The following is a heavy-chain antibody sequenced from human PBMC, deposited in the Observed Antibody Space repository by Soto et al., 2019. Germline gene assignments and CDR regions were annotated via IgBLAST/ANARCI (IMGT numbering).Heavy chain of an antibody. CDR2: IIPIFGTA. V-gene: IGHV1-69*01. CDR3: ARDETTQPLTMVRGGRWNWFDP. J-gene: IGHJ5*02. Sequence: QVQLVQSGAEVKKPGSSVKVSCKASGGTFSSYAISWVRQAPGQGLEWMGGIIPIFGTANYAQTFQGRVTLTADESTSTAYMGLSSLRSEDTAVYYCARDETTQPLTMVRGGRWNWFDPWVQGTLVTVSS. D-gene: IGHD3-10*01. CDR1: GGTFSSYA.